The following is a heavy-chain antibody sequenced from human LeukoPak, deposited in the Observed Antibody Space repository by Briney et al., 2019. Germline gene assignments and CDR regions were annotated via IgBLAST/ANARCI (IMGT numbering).Heavy chain of an antibody. CDR3: ATAPPSMTVVLFDY. CDR2: FDPEDGET. J-gene: IGHJ4*02. CDR1: GYTLTELS. V-gene: IGHV1-24*01. D-gene: IGHD3-22*01. Sequence: RASVKVSCEVSGYTLTELSMHWVRQAPGKGLEWMGGFDPEDGETIYAQKFQGRVTMTEDTSTDTAYMELSSLRSEDTAVYYCATAPPSMTVVLFDYWGQGTLVTVSS.